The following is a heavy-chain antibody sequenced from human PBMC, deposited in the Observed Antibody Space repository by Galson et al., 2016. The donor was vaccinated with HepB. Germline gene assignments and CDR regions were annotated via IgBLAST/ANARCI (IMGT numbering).Heavy chain of an antibody. CDR2: INWNGGST. CDR3: ARATPYYDILTGYYNYYFDY. V-gene: IGHV3-20*04. J-gene: IGHJ4*02. CDR1: GFKFDDYG. D-gene: IGHD3-9*01. Sequence: SLRLSCAASGFKFDDYGMSWVRQAPGKGLEWVSGINWNGGSTGYVDSVKGRFTISRDNAKSSLYLQMNSLRAEDTALYYCARATPYYDILTGYYNYYFDYGGQGTLVTVSS.